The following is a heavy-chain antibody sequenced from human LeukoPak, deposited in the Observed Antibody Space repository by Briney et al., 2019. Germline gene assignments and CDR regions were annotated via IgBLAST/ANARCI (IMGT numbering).Heavy chain of an antibody. CDR3: VKGARAGVFDC. J-gene: IGHJ4*02. D-gene: IGHD6-25*01. V-gene: IGHV3-64D*06. Sequence: GGSLRLSCSASGFTFSVHTMHWVRQAPGKGLEYLSGLSNRGDSTYYADSVKGRFTISRDNSKNMVYLQMSSLRADDTALYYCVKGARAGVFDCWGQGTLVTVSS. CDR2: LSNRGDST. CDR1: GFTFSVHT.